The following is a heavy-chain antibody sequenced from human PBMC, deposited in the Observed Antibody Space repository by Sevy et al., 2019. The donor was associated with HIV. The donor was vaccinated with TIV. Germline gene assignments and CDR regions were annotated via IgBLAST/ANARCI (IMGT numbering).Heavy chain of an antibody. D-gene: IGHD3-10*01. Sequence: GGSLRLSCAASGFTFISYGMHWVRQAPGKGLEWVAIISYDGSKKYSADSVKGRFTISRDNSKNTLYLQMNSLRAEDTAVYYCAKSTHYYGSWSYDFRNGMDVWGQGTTVTVSS. J-gene: IGHJ6*02. CDR1: GFTFISYG. CDR3: AKSTHYYGSWSYDFRNGMDV. CDR2: ISYDGSKK. V-gene: IGHV3-30*18.